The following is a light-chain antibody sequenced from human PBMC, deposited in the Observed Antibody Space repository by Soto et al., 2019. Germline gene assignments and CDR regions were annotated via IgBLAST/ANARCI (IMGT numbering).Light chain of an antibody. Sequence: EIVMTQSPATLTVSPGERATLSCRASQSVSSDLAWYQQKPGQAPRLLIYDASTRATGIPVRFSGSGSGTEFTLTISSLQSEDFALYYCQQYNKWPPLTFGGGTTVEI. CDR2: DAS. J-gene: IGKJ4*01. V-gene: IGKV3-15*01. CDR1: QSVSSD. CDR3: QQYNKWPPLT.